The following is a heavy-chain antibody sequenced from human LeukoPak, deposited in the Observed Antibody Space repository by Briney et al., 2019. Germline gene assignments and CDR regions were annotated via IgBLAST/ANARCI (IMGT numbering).Heavy chain of an antibody. Sequence: SETLSLTCTVYGGSISSYYWSWIRPPAGKGREWIGRIYTSGSTKYNPSLNSRVTMLVVTSKNQFSLKLSSVTAADTAVYYCAAGCSSDYFDYWGQGTLVTVSS. CDR1: GGSISSYY. D-gene: IGHD6-6*01. CDR3: AAGCSSDYFDY. V-gene: IGHV4-4*07. J-gene: IGHJ4*02. CDR2: IYTSGST.